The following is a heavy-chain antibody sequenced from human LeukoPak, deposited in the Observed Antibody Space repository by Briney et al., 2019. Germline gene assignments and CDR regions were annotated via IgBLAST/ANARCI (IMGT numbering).Heavy chain of an antibody. CDR2: ISGSGGST. CDR1: GFTFDDYG. Sequence: GGSLRLSCAASGFTFDDYGMSWVRQAPGKGLEWVSAISGSGGSTYYADSVKGRFTISRDNSKNTLYLQMNSLRAEDTAVYYCAKTGYSSGGHAFDIWGQGTMVTVSS. D-gene: IGHD6-19*01. CDR3: AKTGYSSGGHAFDI. J-gene: IGHJ3*02. V-gene: IGHV3-23*01.